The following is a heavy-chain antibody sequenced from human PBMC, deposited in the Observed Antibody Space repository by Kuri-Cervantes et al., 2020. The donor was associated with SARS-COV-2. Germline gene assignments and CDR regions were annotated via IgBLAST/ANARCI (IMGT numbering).Heavy chain of an antibody. CDR3: VKDECSSTSCYTGGYYYYYYGMDV. J-gene: IGHJ6*02. CDR2: ISSNGGST. Sequence: GESLKISCSASGFTFSSYAMHWARQAPGKGLEYVSAISSNGGSTYYADSVKGRFTISRDNSKNTLYLQMSSLRAEDTAVYYCVKDECSSTSCYTGGYYYYYYGMDVWGQGTTVTVSS. CDR1: GFTFSSYA. V-gene: IGHV3-64D*08. D-gene: IGHD2-2*02.